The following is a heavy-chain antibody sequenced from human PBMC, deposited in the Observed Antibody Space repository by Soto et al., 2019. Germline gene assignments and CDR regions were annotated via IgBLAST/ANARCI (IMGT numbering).Heavy chain of an antibody. J-gene: IGHJ4*02. CDR2: ISAYNGNT. CDR1: GYTFTSYG. D-gene: IGHD3-22*01. Sequence: ASVKVSCKASGYTFTSYGISWVRRAPGEGLEWMGWISAYNGNTNYAQKLQGRVTMTTDTSTSTAYMELRSLRSDDTAVYYCARDVYYYDSSGYLYYFDYWGQGTLVTVSS. CDR3: ARDVYYYDSSGYLYYFDY. V-gene: IGHV1-18*01.